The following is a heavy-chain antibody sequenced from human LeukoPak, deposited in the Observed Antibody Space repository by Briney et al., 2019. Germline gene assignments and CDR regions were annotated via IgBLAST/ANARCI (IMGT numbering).Heavy chain of an antibody. D-gene: IGHD4-17*01. CDR3: ARAGGSTVSHSDY. J-gene: IGHJ4*02. Sequence: GGSLILSCAASGFTFSSYSMNWIRQAPGKGLEWVSSISSSTSYIYYADSVKGRFTISKDNAKNSLYLQMNSLRAEDTAVYYCARAGGSTVSHSDYWGQGTLVTVSS. CDR1: GFTFSSYS. CDR2: ISSSTSYI. V-gene: IGHV3-21*01.